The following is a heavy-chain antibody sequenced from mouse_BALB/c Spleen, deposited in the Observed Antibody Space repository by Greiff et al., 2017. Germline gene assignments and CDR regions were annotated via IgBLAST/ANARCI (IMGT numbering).Heavy chain of an antibody. D-gene: IGHD2-1*01. CDR2: ISSGGSYT. V-gene: IGHV5-9-4*01. Sequence: EVMLVESGGGLVKPGGSLKLSCAASGFTFSSYAMSWVRQSPEKRLEWVAEISSGGSYTYYPDTVTGRFTISRDNAKNTLYLEMSSLRSEDTAMYYCARALYGNYDYYAMDYWGQGTSVTVSS. CDR3: ARALYGNYDYYAMDY. J-gene: IGHJ4*01. CDR1: GFTFSSYA.